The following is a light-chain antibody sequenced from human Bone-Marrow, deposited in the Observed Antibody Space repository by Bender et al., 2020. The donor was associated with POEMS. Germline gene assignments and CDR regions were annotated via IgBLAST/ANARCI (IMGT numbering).Light chain of an antibody. CDR3: CSYSGSGVI. CDR1: STDVGNYNL. V-gene: IGLV2-23*02. Sequence: QSALTQPASVSGSPGQSITISCTGSSTDVGNYNLVSWYQQLSGKAPKVILYEVTKRPSGVSNRFSGSKSGNTASLTISGLQAEDEADYYCCSYSGSGVIFGGGTKLTVL. CDR2: EVT. J-gene: IGLJ2*01.